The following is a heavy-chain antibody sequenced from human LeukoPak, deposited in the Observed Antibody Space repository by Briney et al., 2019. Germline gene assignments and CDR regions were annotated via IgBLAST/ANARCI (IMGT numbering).Heavy chain of an antibody. CDR3: ATEIQNIAGRVY. Sequence: KPSETLSLTCTVSGGSISSGSYYWGWIRQAPGKGLEWIGNLYHSGSTYYNPSLKSRVSISVDTSKNQFSLNLSSVTAADTAVYYCATEIQNIAGRVYWGQGTLVTVSS. CDR1: GGSISSGSYY. CDR2: LYHSGST. D-gene: IGHD6-6*01. J-gene: IGHJ4*02. V-gene: IGHV4-39*07.